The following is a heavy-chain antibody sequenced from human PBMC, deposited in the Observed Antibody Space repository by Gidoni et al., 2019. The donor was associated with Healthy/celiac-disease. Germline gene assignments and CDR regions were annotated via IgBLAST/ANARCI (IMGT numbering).Heavy chain of an antibody. V-gene: IGHV4-34*01. CDR3: ARTLTIFGVVIISLFDY. CDR2: INHSGST. CDR1: GGSFSGYY. Sequence: QVQLQQWGAGLLKPSETLSLTCASYGGSFSGYYWSWIRQPPGKGLEWIGEINHSGSTNYNPSLKSRVTISVDTSKNQFSLKLSSVTAADTAVYYCARTLTIFGVVIISLFDYWGQGTLVTVSS. J-gene: IGHJ4*02. D-gene: IGHD3-3*01.